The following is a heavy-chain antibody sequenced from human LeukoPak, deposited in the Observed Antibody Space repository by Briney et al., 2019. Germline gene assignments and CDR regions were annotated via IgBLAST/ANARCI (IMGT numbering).Heavy chain of an antibody. CDR1: GFTFNSYG. CDR3: ARAAPLDY. V-gene: IGHV3-21*01. CDR2: ISSSSSYI. Sequence: KTGGSLRLSCAASGFTFNSYGMSWVRQAPGKGLEWVSSISSSSSYIYYADSVKGRFTISRDNAKNSLYLQMNSLRAEDTAVYYCARAAPLDYWGQGTLVTVSS. J-gene: IGHJ4*02. D-gene: IGHD6-13*01.